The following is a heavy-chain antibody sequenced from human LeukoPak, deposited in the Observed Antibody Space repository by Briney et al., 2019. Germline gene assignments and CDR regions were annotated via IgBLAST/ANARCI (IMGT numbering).Heavy chain of an antibody. V-gene: IGHV3-30*02. Sequence: GGSLRLSCAASGFTFSSYGMHWVRQAPGKGLEWVAFIRYDGSNKYYADSVKGRFTISRDNSKNTLYLQMNSLRAEDTAVYYCAPRDSNDGPASHWGQGTLVTVSS. CDR2: IRYDGSNK. J-gene: IGHJ4*02. CDR3: APRDSNDGPASH. D-gene: IGHD1-1*01. CDR1: GFTFSSYG.